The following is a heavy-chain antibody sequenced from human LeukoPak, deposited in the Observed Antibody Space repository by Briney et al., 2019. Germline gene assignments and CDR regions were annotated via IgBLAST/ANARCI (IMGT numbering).Heavy chain of an antibody. D-gene: IGHD6-13*01. J-gene: IGHJ4*02. CDR3: TTGYSSSWYY. CDR2: IRSRTDGGTT. CDR1: GFTTSGAW. Sequence: GGSLRLSCVAPGFTTSGAWMSWVRQVPGKGPEWIGHIRSRTDGGTTDYAAPVKGRFTISRDNSKNTLYLQMNSLKTEDTAVYYCTTGYSSSWYYWGQGTLVTVSS. V-gene: IGHV3-15*01.